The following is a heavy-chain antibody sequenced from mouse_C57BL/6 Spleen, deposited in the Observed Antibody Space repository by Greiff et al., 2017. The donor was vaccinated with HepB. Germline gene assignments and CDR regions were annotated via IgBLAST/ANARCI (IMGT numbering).Heavy chain of an antibody. V-gene: IGHV10-3*01. CDR1: GFTFNTYA. CDR3: VRDRHYGSSYGYYAMDY. D-gene: IGHD1-1*01. Sequence: EVQLVESGGGLVQPKGSLKLSCAASGFTFNTYAMHWVRQAPGKGLEWVARIRSKSSNYATYYADSVKDRFTISRDDSQSMLYLQMNNLKTEDTAMYYCVRDRHYGSSYGYYAMDYWGQGTSVTVSS. CDR2: IRSKSSNYAT. J-gene: IGHJ4*01.